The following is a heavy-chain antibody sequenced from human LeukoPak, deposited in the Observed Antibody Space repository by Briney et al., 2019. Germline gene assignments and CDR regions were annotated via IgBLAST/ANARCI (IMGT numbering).Heavy chain of an antibody. CDR3: ATYRQVLLPFES. Sequence: GGSLRLSCAASGFTFSSYAMSWVRQAPGKGLEWVSAISGSGGSTYYADSVRGRFTISGDNSKSTLSLQMNSLRAEDTAIYYCATYRQVLLPFESWGQGTLVTVSS. CDR1: GFTFSSYA. J-gene: IGHJ4*02. D-gene: IGHD2-8*02. V-gene: IGHV3-23*01. CDR2: ISGSGGST.